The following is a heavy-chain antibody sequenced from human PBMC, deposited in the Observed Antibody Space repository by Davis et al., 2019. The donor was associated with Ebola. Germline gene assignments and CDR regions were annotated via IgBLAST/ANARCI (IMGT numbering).Heavy chain of an antibody. Sequence: PSETLSLTCTVSGGSISSSSYYWGWIRQPPGKGLEWIGSIYYSGSTYYNPSLKSRVTISVDTSKNQFSLKLSSVTAADTAVYYCARVQEQWLLLDAFDIWGQGTMVTVSS. D-gene: IGHD6-19*01. V-gene: IGHV4-39*07. CDR1: GGSISSSSYY. CDR3: ARVQEQWLLLDAFDI. CDR2: IYYSGST. J-gene: IGHJ3*02.